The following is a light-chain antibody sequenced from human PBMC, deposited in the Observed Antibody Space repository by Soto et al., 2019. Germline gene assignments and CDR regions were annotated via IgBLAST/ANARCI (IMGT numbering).Light chain of an antibody. CDR2: DAS. J-gene: IGKJ5*01. V-gene: IGKV3-11*01. Sequence: EIVMTQSPATLSLSPGERATLSCRASQTISSYLLWYQQKPGQAPRLLIYDASNRATGIPARCSGSGSETDFTLTISSLEPEDFAVYYCQHRMNWPLTFGQGTRLEIK. CDR3: QHRMNWPLT. CDR1: QTISSY.